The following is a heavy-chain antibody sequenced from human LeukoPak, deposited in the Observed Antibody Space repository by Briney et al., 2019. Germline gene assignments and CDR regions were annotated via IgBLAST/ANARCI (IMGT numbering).Heavy chain of an antibody. Sequence: GGSLRLSCAATGFTFSSYGMSWVRQAPGKGLEWVSRISGSGGSTYYADSVKGRFTISRDNSKNTLYLQMNSLRAEDTAVYYCAASSGMAGSSFDYWGKGTLVTVSS. J-gene: IGHJ4*02. CDR2: ISGSGGST. D-gene: IGHD5-24*01. CDR1: GFTFSSYG. CDR3: AASSGMAGSSFDY. V-gene: IGHV3-23*01.